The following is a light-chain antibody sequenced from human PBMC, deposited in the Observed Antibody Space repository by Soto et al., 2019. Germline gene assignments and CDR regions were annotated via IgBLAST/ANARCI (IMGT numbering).Light chain of an antibody. CDR2: KAS. CDR1: QSISSW. Sequence: QMTQSPATVSASVGDRVTITCRASQSISSWLAWYQQKPGKAPKLLIYKASSLESGVPSRFSGSGSGTEFTLTISSLQPDDFATYYCKQYKSYSPFGQVTE. CDR3: KQYKSYSP. J-gene: IGKJ1*01. V-gene: IGKV1-5*03.